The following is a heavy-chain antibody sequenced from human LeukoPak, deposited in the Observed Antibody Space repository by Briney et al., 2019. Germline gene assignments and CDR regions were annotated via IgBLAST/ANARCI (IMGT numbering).Heavy chain of an antibody. V-gene: IGHV3-30*04. J-gene: IGHJ4*02. CDR3: ARDLVSLDSTGYAEY. CDR1: GFTFSSYS. D-gene: IGHD3-22*01. CDR2: ISYDGEIK. Sequence: GGSLRLSCAASGFTFSSYSMHWVRHAPGKGLEWVASISYDGEIKYYPDSVKGRFTISRDNSKHTLYLQMNSLRAEDTAVYYCARDLVSLDSTGYAEYWGQGTLVTVSS.